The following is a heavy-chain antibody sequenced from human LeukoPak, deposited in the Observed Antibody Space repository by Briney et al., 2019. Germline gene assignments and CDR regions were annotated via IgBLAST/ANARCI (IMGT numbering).Heavy chain of an antibody. CDR1: GYTFTSYD. CDR3: ARDRHYDILTGYSNGEAFDY. Sequence: ASVKVSCKASGYTFTSYDINWVRQATGQGLEWMGWMNPNSGNTGYAQKFQGRVTMTRNTSISTAYMELSSLRSEDTAVYYCARDRHYDILTGYSNGEAFDYWGQGTLVTVSS. V-gene: IGHV1-8*01. D-gene: IGHD3-9*01. CDR2: MNPNSGNT. J-gene: IGHJ4*02.